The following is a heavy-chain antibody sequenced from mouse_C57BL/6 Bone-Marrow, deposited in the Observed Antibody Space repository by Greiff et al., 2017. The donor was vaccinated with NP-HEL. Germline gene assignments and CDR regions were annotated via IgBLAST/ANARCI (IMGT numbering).Heavy chain of an antibody. CDR2: IWGGGST. V-gene: IGHV2-9*01. J-gene: IGHJ1*03. D-gene: IGHD1-1*01. Sequence: VMLVESGPGLVAPSQSLSITCTVSGFSLTSYGVDWVRQPPGKGLEWLGVIWGGGSTNYNSAPMSSLSISKDNSKSQVFLKMNSLQTDDTAMYYCAKHATVVARGYLYFDVGGTGTTVTVSS. CDR1: GFSLTSYG. CDR3: AKHATVVARGYLYFDV.